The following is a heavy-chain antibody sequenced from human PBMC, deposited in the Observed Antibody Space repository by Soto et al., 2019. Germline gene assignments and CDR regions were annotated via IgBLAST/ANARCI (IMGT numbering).Heavy chain of an antibody. D-gene: IGHD2-15*01. CDR1: GYSFTSYW. CDR3: ASEGRYCSGGSCTFDY. CDR2: IDPSDSYT. Sequence: GASLKISCQGSGYSFTSYWISWVRQMPGKGLEWMGRIDPSDSYTNYSPSFQGHVTISADKSISTAYLQWSSLKASDTAMYYCASEGRYCSGGSCTFDYWGQGTLVTVSS. J-gene: IGHJ4*02. V-gene: IGHV5-10-1*01.